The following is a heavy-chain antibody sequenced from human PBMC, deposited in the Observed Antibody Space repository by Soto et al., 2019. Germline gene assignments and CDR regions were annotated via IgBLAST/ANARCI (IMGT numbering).Heavy chain of an antibody. CDR2: ISGSGGST. D-gene: IGHD2-8*01. J-gene: IGHJ4*02. Sequence: EVQLLESGGGLVQPGGSLRLSCAASGFTFSSYAMSWVRQAPGKGLEWVSAISGSGGSTYYADSVKGRFTISRDNSKSTLYLQMNSLRAEDTAVYYCAGGEDVLMVGPIDYWGQGTLVTVSS. CDR3: AGGEDVLMVGPIDY. V-gene: IGHV3-23*01. CDR1: GFTFSSYA.